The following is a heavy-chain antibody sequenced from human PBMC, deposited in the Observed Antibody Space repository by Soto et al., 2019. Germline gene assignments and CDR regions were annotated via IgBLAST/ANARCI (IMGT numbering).Heavy chain of an antibody. CDR1: GFTFSSYA. D-gene: IGHD1-26*01. CDR2: ISYDGSNK. CDR3: ATSGWELLTWFDP. Sequence: GGSLRLSCAASGFTFSSYAMHWVRQAPGKGLEWVAVISYDGSNKYYADSVKGRFTISRDNSKNTLYLQMNSLRAEDTAVYYCATSGWELLTWFDPWGQGTLVTVSS. J-gene: IGHJ5*02. V-gene: IGHV3-30-3*01.